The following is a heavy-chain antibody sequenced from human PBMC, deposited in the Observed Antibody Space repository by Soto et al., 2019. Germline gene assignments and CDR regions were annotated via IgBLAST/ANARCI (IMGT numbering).Heavy chain of an antibody. CDR1: GGTFSSYA. CDR3: ARVSKTYYDSSGYPYNWFDP. D-gene: IGHD3-22*01. J-gene: IGHJ5*02. Sequence: QVQLVQSGAEVKKPGSSVKVSCKASGGTFSSYAISWVRQAPGQGLEWMGGIIPIFGTANYAQKFQGRVTITADESTSTAYMELCSLRSEDTAVYYCARVSKTYYDSSGYPYNWFDPWGQGTLVTVSS. V-gene: IGHV1-69*01. CDR2: IIPIFGTA.